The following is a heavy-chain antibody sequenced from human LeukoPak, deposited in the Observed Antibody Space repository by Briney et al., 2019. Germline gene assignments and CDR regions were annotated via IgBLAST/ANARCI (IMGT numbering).Heavy chain of an antibody. V-gene: IGHV3-49*04. CDR3: ARFVPYFDY. CDR2: IRSNAYGGTT. J-gene: IGHJ4*02. Sequence: GGSLRLSCTASGFTFGDYAVSWVRQAPGKGLEWVGFIRSNAYGGTTEYAASVKGRFTISRDDSKSIAYLQLNSLKTEDTAVYYCARFVPYFDYWGQGTLVTVSS. CDR1: GFTFGDYA. D-gene: IGHD3-10*01.